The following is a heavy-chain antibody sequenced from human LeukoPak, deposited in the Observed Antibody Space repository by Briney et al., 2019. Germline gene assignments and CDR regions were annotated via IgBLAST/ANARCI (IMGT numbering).Heavy chain of an antibody. V-gene: IGHV3-21*01. CDR2: ISSSSSYI. CDR3: ARDGYYYDSSGYSNYYYYYGMDV. J-gene: IGHJ6*02. CDR1: GFTFSSYS. Sequence: GGSLRLPCAASGFTFSSYSMNWVRQAPGKGLEWVSSISSSSSYIYYADSVKGRFTISRDNAKNSLYLQMNSLRAEDTAVYYCARDGYYYDSSGYSNYYYYYGMDVWGQGTTVTVSS. D-gene: IGHD3-22*01.